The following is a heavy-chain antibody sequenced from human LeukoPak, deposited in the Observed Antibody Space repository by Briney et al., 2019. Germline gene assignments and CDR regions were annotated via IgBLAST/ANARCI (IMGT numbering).Heavy chain of an antibody. CDR3: ARITMPTGPSDY. CDR2: ISSSGSTI. Sequence: PGGSLRLSCAASGFTFSSYEMDWVRQAPGKGLEWVSYISSSGSTIYYADSVKGRFTISRDNAKNSLYLQMNSLRAEDTAVYYCARITMPTGPSDYWGQGTLVTVSS. D-gene: IGHD3-10*01. V-gene: IGHV3-48*03. J-gene: IGHJ4*02. CDR1: GFTFSSYE.